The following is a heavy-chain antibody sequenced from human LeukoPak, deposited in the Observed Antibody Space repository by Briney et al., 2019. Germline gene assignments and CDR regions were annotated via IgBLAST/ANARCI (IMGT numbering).Heavy chain of an antibody. CDR1: GFTFDDYA. CDR2: ISWNSGSI. Sequence: GGSLRLSCAASGFTFDDYAMHWVRQAPGKGLEWVSGISWNSGSIGYADSVKGRFTISRDNAKHSLYLQMNSLRAEDTALYYCAKDITDGDYDYYYYGMDVWGQGTTVTVSS. CDR3: AKDITDGDYDYYYYGMDV. V-gene: IGHV3-9*01. J-gene: IGHJ6*02. D-gene: IGHD4-17*01.